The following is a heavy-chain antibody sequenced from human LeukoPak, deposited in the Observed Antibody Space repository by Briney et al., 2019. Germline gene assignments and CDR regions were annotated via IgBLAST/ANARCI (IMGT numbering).Heavy chain of an antibody. CDR3: AKVSEWDYYDSSGYPDSQFDY. CDR2: ISGSGGST. V-gene: IGHV3-23*01. Sequence: GASLRLSCAASGFTFSSYAMSWVRQAPGKGLEWVSAISGSGGSTYYADSVKGRFTISRDNSKNTLYLQMNSLRAEDTAVYYCAKVSEWDYYDSSGYPDSQFDYWGREPWSPSP. D-gene: IGHD3-22*01. J-gene: IGHJ4*02. CDR1: GFTFSSYA.